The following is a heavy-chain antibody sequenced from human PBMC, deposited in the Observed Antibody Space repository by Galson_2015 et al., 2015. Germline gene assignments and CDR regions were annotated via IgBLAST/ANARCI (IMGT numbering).Heavy chain of an antibody. V-gene: IGHV1-3*01. J-gene: IGHJ6*02. CDR1: GYTFTSYA. Sequence: SVKVSCKASGYTFTSYAMHWVRQAPGQRLEWMGWINAGNGNTKYSQKFQGRVTITRDTSASTAYMELSSLRSEDTAVYYCARDPVYTVTTVTVDYYYYYGTDVWGQGTTVTVSS. CDR2: INAGNGNT. D-gene: IGHD4-17*01. CDR3: ARDPVYTVTTVTVDYYYYYGTDV.